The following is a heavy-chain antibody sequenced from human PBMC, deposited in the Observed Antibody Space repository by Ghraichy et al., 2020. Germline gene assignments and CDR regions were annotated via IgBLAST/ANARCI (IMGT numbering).Heavy chain of an antibody. CDR3: AKGPGDYGDYGYYGMDV. V-gene: IGHV3-23*01. J-gene: IGHJ6*04. CDR2: ISGSGGST. D-gene: IGHD4-17*01. Sequence: GGSLRLSCAASGFTFSSYAMSWVRQAPGKGLEWVSAISGSGGSTYYADSVKGRFTISRDNSNNTLYLQMNSLRAEDTAVYYCAKGPGDYGDYGYYGMDVGGKGTTVTVS. CDR1: GFTFSSYA.